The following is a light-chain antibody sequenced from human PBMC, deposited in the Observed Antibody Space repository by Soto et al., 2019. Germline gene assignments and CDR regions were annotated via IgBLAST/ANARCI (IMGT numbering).Light chain of an antibody. CDR3: QQYGSSLIT. CDR1: QSVSSSY. CDR2: GAS. V-gene: IGKV3-20*01. J-gene: IGKJ5*01. Sequence: EIVLTQSPGTLSLSPGERATLSCRASQSVSSSYLAWYQQKPGQAPRLLIYGASSRATGIPDRFSGSGSETAFTLTSSRLEPEDFEVYYCQQYGSSLITFGQGTRLEIK.